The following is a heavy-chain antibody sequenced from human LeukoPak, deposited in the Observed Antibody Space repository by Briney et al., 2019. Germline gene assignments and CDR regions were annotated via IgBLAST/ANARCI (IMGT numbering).Heavy chain of an antibody. CDR1: GGSISSGDYY. Sequence: SETLSLTCTVSGGSISSGDYYWSWIRQPPGKGLEWIGYIYYSGSTYYNPSLKSRVTISVDTSKNQFSLKLSSVTAADTAVYYCARTRDANAYYYYYGMDVWGQGTTVTVSS. CDR2: IYYSGST. V-gene: IGHV4-30-4*01. J-gene: IGHJ6*02. CDR3: ARTRDANAYYYYYGMDV. D-gene: IGHD2-2*01.